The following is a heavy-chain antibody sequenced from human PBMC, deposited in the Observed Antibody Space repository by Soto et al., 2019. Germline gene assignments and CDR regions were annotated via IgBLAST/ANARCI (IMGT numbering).Heavy chain of an antibody. D-gene: IGHD4-17*01. CDR1: GFTFSSYE. Sequence: QLVESGGGLVQPGGSLRLSCAASGFTFSSYEMDWVRQAPGKGLEWVAYISSSGTILYGDSVKGRFTISRDNSKNTLYLQMNSLRAEDTAVYYCAKDHADGDYVGWFDPGGQGTLVTVSS. CDR3: AKDHADGDYVGWFDP. J-gene: IGHJ5*02. V-gene: IGHV3-48*03. CDR2: ISSSGTI.